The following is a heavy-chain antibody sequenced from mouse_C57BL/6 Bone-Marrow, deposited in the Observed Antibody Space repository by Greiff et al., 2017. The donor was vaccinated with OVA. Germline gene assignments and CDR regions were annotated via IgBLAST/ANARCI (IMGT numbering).Heavy chain of an antibody. CDR2: IDPSDSYT. CDR3: AREGANWMAY. CDR1: GYTFTSYW. V-gene: IGHV1-59*01. Sequence: QVQLQQPGAELVRPGTSVKLSCKASGYTFTSYWMHWVKQRPGQGLEWIGVIDPSDSYTNYNQKFKGKATLTVDTSSSTAYMQLSSLTSEDSAVYYGAREGANWMAYWGQGTLVTVSA. J-gene: IGHJ3*01.